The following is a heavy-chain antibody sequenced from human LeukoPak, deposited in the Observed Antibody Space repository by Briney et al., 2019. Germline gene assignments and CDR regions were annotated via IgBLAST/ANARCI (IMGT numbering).Heavy chain of an antibody. CDR1: GFTLSSYS. Sequence: GGSLRLSCAASGFTLSSYSMNWVRQAPGKGLEWVSYISSSSSTIYYADSVKGRFTISRDNAKNSLYLQMNSLRAEDTAVYYCARDAAYCSSTSCYFYVSWFDPWGQGTLVTVSS. J-gene: IGHJ5*02. V-gene: IGHV3-48*01. CDR3: ARDAAYCSSTSCYFYVSWFDP. CDR2: ISSSSSTI. D-gene: IGHD2-2*01.